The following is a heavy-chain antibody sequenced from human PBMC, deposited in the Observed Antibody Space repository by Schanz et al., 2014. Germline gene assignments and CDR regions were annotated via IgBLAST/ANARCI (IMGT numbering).Heavy chain of an antibody. CDR1: GLTFRSYA. CDR3: ARVALPGYSSPRDAFDI. Sequence: EVQLLESGGGLAKPGGSLRLSCAASGLTFRSYALNWARQAPGRGLEWVSSISYGASYIYYAESVKGRFTISRDNAKNSLYLQMNGLRAEDTAVYYCARVALPGYSSPRDAFDIWGQGTMVTVSS. D-gene: IGHD5-18*01. J-gene: IGHJ3*02. CDR2: ISYGASYI. V-gene: IGHV3-21*01.